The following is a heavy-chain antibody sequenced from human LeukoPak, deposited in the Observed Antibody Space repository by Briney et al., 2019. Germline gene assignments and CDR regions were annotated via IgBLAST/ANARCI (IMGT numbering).Heavy chain of an antibody. CDR1: GFTFSSYS. D-gene: IGHD2-2*01. CDR3: ATPYCSSISCLDVFNM. CDR2: KYYSGSA. Sequence: PGGSLRLSCAASGFTFSSYSMNWIRQHPGKGLEWIGYKYYSGSAKYNPSLKSRLTISIDTSKNQFSLQLSSVTAADTATYYCATPYCSSISCLDVFNMWGQGTRVTVSS. J-gene: IGHJ3*02. V-gene: IGHV4-59*12.